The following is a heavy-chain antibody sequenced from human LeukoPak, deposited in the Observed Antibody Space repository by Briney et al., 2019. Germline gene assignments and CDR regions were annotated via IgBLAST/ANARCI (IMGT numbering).Heavy chain of an antibody. CDR1: GGTFSSYA. J-gene: IGHJ6*02. D-gene: IGHD3-10*01. CDR2: IIPILGIA. Sequence: GASVKVSCKASGGTFSSYAISWVRQAPGQGLEWMGRIIPILGIANYAQKFQGRVTITADKSTSTAYMELSSLRSEDTAVYYCARDGYTEVRGVLYYYYGMDVWGQGTTVTVSS. V-gene: IGHV1-69*04. CDR3: ARDGYTEVRGVLYYYYGMDV.